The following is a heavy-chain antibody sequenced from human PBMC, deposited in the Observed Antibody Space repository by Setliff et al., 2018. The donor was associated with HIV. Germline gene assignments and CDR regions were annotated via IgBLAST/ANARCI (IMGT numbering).Heavy chain of an antibody. D-gene: IGHD6-13*01. J-gene: IGHJ6*02. CDR2: INPNSGGT. CDR1: GYTFTGYY. V-gene: IGHV1-2*02. Sequence: GASVKVSCKASGYTFTGYYMHWVRQAPGQGLEWMGWINPNSGGTNYAQKFQGRVTMTRDTSISTAYMELSRLRSDDTAVYYCARSRYSSSWYLDYYYYYGMDVWGQGTTVTVSS. CDR3: ARSRYSSSWYLDYYYYYGMDV.